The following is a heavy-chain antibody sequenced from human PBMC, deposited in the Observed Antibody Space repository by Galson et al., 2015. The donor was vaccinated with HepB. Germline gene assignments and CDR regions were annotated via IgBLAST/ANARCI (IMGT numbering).Heavy chain of an antibody. V-gene: IGHV1-18*04. CDR3: ASCIAAVGNYYYYMDV. CDR2: ISAYNGNT. D-gene: IGHD6-13*01. Sequence: SVKVSCKASGYTFTSYGISWVRQAPGQGLEWMGWISAYNGNTNYAQKLQGRVTMTTDTSTSTAYMELSSLRSEDTAVYYCASCIAAVGNYYYYMDVWGKGTTVTVSS. J-gene: IGHJ6*03. CDR1: GYTFTSYG.